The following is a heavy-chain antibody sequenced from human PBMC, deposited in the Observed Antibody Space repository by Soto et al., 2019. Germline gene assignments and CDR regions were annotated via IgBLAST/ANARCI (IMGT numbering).Heavy chain of an antibody. Sequence: PGGSLRLSCAASGFTFSSYGMHWVRQAPGKGLEWVAVIWYDGSNKYYADSVKGRFTISRDNSKNTLYLQMNRLRAEDTAVYYCARDSSLCGGDCYSAYYYGMDVWGQGTTVTVSS. V-gene: IGHV3-33*01. D-gene: IGHD2-21*02. CDR3: ARDSSLCGGDCYSAYYYGMDV. CDR2: IWYDGSNK. CDR1: GFTFSSYG. J-gene: IGHJ6*02.